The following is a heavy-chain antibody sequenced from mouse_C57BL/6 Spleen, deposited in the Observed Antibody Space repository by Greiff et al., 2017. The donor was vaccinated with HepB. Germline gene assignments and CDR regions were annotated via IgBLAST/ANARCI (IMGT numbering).Heavy chain of an antibody. CDR1: GYTFTSYW. CDR2: IDPSDSYT. Sequence: QVQLKESGAELVRPGTSVKLSCKASGYTFTSYWMHWVKQRPGQGLEWIGVIDPSDSYTNYNQKFKGKATLTVDTSSSTAYMQLSSLTSEDSAVYYCARSSNLYYFDYWGQGTTLTVSS. V-gene: IGHV1-59*01. CDR3: ARSSNLYYFDY. J-gene: IGHJ2*01. D-gene: IGHD6-1*01.